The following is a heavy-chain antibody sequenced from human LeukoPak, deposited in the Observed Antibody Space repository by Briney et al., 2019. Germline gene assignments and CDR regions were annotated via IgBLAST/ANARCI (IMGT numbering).Heavy chain of an antibody. Sequence: ASVKVSCESSRYTFTSYYIHWVRQAPGQGLEWMGWINPNSGATTSAQKFHDTLTMTRDTSINTAYMELRWLRSVDTAVYLCAIGSGLPDSNGFHYFDYWGQGTLVTVSS. V-gene: IGHV1-2*02. CDR3: AIGSGLPDSNGFHYFDY. J-gene: IGHJ4*02. CDR1: RYTFTSYY. CDR2: INPNSGAT. D-gene: IGHD3-22*01.